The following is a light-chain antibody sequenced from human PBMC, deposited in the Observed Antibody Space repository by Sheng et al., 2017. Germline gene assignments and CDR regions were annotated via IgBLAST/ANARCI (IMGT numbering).Light chain of an antibody. CDR1: QSISSW. J-gene: IGKJ3*01. V-gene: IGKV1-5*03. CDR2: KAS. Sequence: DIQMTQSPSTLSASVGDRVTITYRASQSISSWLAWYQQKPGKAPKLLIYKASSLESGVPSRFSGSGSGTEFTLTISSLQPDDFATYYCQQYNNWGFTFGPGTKVDIK. CDR3: QQYNNWGFT.